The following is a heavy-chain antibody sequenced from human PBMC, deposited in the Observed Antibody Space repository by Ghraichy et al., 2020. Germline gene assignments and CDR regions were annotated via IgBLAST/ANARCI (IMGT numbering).Heavy chain of an antibody. J-gene: IGHJ4*02. D-gene: IGHD3-3*01. Sequence: GSLRLSCAASGFTLSSYAMSWVRQAPGKGLEWVSTISGSGSGTYYADSVKGRFIISRDNSKNMLYLQMISLRAEDTAVYYCAKCSRDYDFWSFDYWGQGTLVTVSS. CDR1: GFTLSSYA. CDR2: ISGSGSGT. V-gene: IGHV3-23*01. CDR3: AKCSRDYDFWSFDY.